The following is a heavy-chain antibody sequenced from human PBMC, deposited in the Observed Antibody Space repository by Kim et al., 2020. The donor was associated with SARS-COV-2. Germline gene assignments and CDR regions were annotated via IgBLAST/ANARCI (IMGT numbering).Heavy chain of an antibody. V-gene: IGHV3-23*01. Sequence: GGSLRLSCVASGFIFSTNAMTWVRQAPGKGLEWVSSLGSDGRTHYADSAKGRFTISRDNSKNTLYLHMTGLRDEDTAVYFCVKDALWGQHDFWGQGTLVT. D-gene: IGHD3-10*01. CDR2: LGSDGRT. J-gene: IGHJ4*02. CDR3: VKDALWGQHDF. CDR1: GFIFSTNA.